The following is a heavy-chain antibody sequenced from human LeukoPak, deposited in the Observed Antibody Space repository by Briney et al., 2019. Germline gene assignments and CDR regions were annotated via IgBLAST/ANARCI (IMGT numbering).Heavy chain of an antibody. CDR1: GFTFSNYA. Sequence: GGSLRLSRAASGFTFSNYAMSWVRQAPGKGLEWGSSISGGGLKTYYADSVKGRFTISRDNSKNTLYLQMNSLRAEDTAVYYCAGTMQLDFWGQGTLVTVSS. V-gene: IGHV3-23*01. J-gene: IGHJ4*02. D-gene: IGHD1-1*01. CDR3: AGTMQLDF. CDR2: ISGGGLKT.